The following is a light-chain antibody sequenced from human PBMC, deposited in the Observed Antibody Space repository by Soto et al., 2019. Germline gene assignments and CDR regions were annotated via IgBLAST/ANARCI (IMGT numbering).Light chain of an antibody. V-gene: IGKV1-39*01. CDR3: PQSYSTPWT. CDR1: QSISNY. J-gene: IGKJ1*01. Sequence: DIQMTQSPSSLSASVGDRVTITCRASQSISNYLSWYQQIPGKAPKLLIYAASTLRSGVSSRFSGSGSGTDFTLTISSLQPEDFATYYCPQSYSTPWTFGQGTKVEIK. CDR2: AAS.